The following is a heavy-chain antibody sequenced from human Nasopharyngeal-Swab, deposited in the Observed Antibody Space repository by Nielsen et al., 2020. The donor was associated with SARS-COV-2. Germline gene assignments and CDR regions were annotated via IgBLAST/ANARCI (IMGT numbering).Heavy chain of an antibody. CDR2: INHSGST. CDR1: GGSISSYY. V-gene: IGHV4-34*01. J-gene: IGHJ6*02. D-gene: IGHD3-10*01. CDR3: ARETLWFRELLGPPHYYYGMDV. Sequence: SETLSLTCTVSGGSISSYYWSWIRQPPGKELEWIGEINHSGSTNYNPSLKSRVTISVDTSKNQFSLKLSSVTAADTAVYYCARETLWFRELLGPPHYYYGMDVWGQGTTVTVSS.